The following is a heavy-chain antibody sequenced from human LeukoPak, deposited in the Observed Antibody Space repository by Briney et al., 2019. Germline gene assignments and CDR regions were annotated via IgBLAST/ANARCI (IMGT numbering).Heavy chain of an antibody. J-gene: IGHJ4*02. D-gene: IGHD3-16*02. CDR3: ARHMVYDYVWGSYRPFDY. V-gene: IGHV4-39*01. Sequence: SETLSLTCTVSGGSISSNSYYWGWIRQPPGKGLEWIGSIYYSGSTYYSPSLKSRVTISVDTSKNQFSLKLSAVTAADTAVYYCARHMVYDYVWGSYRPFDYWGQGTLVTVSS. CDR2: IYYSGST. CDR1: GGSISSNSYY.